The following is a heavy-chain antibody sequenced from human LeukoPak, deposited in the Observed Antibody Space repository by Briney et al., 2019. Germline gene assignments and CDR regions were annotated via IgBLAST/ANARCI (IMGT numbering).Heavy chain of an antibody. D-gene: IGHD5-12*01. CDR3: ARSVSAYAGRGWFDP. Sequence: PSETLSLTCSVSGGSIRSLGYSWGWIRQPPGKGLEWIASMYFTGTTYYNPSLKSRVTMSVDTSKNQFSLNLTSVTAADTAVFYCARSVSAYAGRGWFDPWGQGTLVTVSS. V-gene: IGHV4-39*07. J-gene: IGHJ5*02. CDR2: MYFTGTT. CDR1: GGSIRSLGYS.